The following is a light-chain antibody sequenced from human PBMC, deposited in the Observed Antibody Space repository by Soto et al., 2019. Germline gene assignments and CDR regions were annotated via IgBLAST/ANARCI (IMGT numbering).Light chain of an antibody. J-gene: IGKJ4*01. V-gene: IGKV1-6*01. CDR3: LQDNSFPPT. CDR1: QGIGSD. CDR2: AAS. Sequence: AIQMTQSPSSLSASVGDRVNITCRASQGIGSDLGWYQQKPRKAPKVLIYAASSLQSGVPSRFSGSGSGTHFTLTINSLQPEDFATYYCLQDNSFPPTFGGGTKVDIK.